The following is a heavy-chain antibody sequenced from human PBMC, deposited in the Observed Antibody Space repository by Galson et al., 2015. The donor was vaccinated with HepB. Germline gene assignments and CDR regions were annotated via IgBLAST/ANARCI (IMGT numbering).Heavy chain of an antibody. CDR1: GFTFSSYS. Sequence: SLRLSCAASGFTFSSYSMNWVRQAPGKGLEWVSYISSSSSTIYYADSVKGRFTISRDNAKNSLYLQMNSLRDEDTAVYYCASGAKDILTPIKQNWFDPWGQGTLVTVSS. CDR3: ASGAKDILTPIKQNWFDP. D-gene: IGHD4/OR15-4a*01. CDR2: ISSSSSTI. V-gene: IGHV3-48*02. J-gene: IGHJ5*02.